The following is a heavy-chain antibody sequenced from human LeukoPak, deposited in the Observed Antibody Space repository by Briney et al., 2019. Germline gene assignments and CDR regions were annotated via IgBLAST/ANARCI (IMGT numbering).Heavy chain of an antibody. D-gene: IGHD3-22*01. J-gene: IGHJ4*02. CDR1: GFTFSSCG. CDR3: AKDKHYYDSSGSPSPFDY. Sequence: GGSLRLSCAASGFTFSSCGMHWVRQAPGKGLEWVAVISYDGSNKYYADSVKGRFTISRDNSKNTLYLQMNSLRAEDTAVYYCAKDKHYYDSSGSPSPFDYWGQGTLVTVSS. V-gene: IGHV3-30*18. CDR2: ISYDGSNK.